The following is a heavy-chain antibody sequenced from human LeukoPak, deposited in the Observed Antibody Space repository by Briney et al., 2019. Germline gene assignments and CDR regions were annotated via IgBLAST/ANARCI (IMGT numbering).Heavy chain of an antibody. D-gene: IGHD2-15*01. CDR2: ISSSSSYI. CDR3: ARTHCSGASCRRAPFDP. CDR1: GFTFSSYS. J-gene: IGHJ5*02. V-gene: IGHV3-21*01. Sequence: GGSLRLSCAAPGFTFSSYSMNWVRQAPGKGLEWVSSISSSSSYIYYADSVKGRFTISRDNANNSLYLQMNSLRAEDTAVYYCARTHCSGASCRRAPFDPWGQGTLVTVSS.